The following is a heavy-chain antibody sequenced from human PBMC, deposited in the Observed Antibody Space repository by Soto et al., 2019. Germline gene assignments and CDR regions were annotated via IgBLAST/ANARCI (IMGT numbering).Heavy chain of an antibody. V-gene: IGHV3-23*01. D-gene: IGHD2-21*01. CDR3: ARGGDGYKCGAVY. CDR2: ISESGGTI. J-gene: IGHJ4*02. CDR1: GFTFSSSA. Sequence: PGGSLRLSCAASGFTFSSSAMTWARQAPGKGLEWVSAISESGGTIFYADSVKGRFTVSRDNSRNTLYLQMNSLRADDTAVYYCARGGDGYKCGAVYWGQGTPVTVSS.